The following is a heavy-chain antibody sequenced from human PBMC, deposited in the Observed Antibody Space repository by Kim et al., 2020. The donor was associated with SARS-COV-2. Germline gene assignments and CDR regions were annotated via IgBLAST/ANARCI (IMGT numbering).Heavy chain of an antibody. V-gene: IGHV4-39*01. CDR3: ARLKGTSITIFGVVIMGYYFDY. D-gene: IGHD3-3*01. CDR2: IYYSGST. CDR1: GGSISSSSYY. J-gene: IGHJ4*02. Sequence: SETLSLTCTVSGGSISSSSYYWGWICQPPGKGLEWIGSIYYSGSTYYNPSLKSRVTISVDTSKNQFSLKLSSVTAADTAVYYCARLKGTSITIFGVVIMGYYFDYWGQGTLVTVSS.